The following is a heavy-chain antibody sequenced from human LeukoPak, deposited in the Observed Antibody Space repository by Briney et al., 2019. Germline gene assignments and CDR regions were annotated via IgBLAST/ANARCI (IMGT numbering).Heavy chain of an antibody. CDR2: ISGSGGST. CDR3: ARDSTGYWYFDL. D-gene: IGHD3-3*02. Sequence: GGSLRLSCAASGFTFSSYAMSWVRQAPGKGLEWVSAISGSGGSTYYADSVKGRFTISRDNSKNTLYLQMNSLRAEDTAVYYCARDSTGYWYFDLWGRGTLVSVSS. V-gene: IGHV3-23*01. CDR1: GFTFSSYA. J-gene: IGHJ2*01.